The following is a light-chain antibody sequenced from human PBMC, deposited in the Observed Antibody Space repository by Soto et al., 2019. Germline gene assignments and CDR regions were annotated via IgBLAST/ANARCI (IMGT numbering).Light chain of an antibody. CDR2: KAS. CDR3: QQYDTRCT. Sequence: IKMNQSPSTLSAYVGDRVTTTCRASQNVNGWLAWYQQKPGKAPKLLINKASTLESGVPSRFSGRGFGTEFTLTISSLQTDDFATYYCQQYDTRCTFGQGTNVDIK. CDR1: QNVNGW. V-gene: IGKV1-5*03. J-gene: IGKJ1*01.